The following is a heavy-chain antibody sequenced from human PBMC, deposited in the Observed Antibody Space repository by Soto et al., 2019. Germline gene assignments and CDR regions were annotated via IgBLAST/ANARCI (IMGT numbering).Heavy chain of an antibody. Sequence: SGPTLVNPTQTLTLTCTFSGFSLSTSGVGVGWIRQPPGKALEWLALIYWDDDKRYSPSLKSRLTITKDTSKNQVVLTMTNMDPVDTATYYCAHRPVIKSSTLVGWFDPWGQGTLVTVSS. CDR1: GFSLSTSGVG. CDR2: IYWDDDK. V-gene: IGHV2-5*02. D-gene: IGHD2-2*01. CDR3: AHRPVIKSSTLVGWFDP. J-gene: IGHJ5*02.